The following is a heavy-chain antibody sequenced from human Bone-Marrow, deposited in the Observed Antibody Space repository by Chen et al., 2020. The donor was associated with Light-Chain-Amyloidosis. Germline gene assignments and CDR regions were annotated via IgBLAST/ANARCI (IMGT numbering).Heavy chain of an antibody. V-gene: IGHV5-51*01. J-gene: IGHJ4*02. CDR3: ARRRDGYNFDY. CDR2: IYPDDSDA. D-gene: IGHD5-12*01. CDR1: GYTFPNYW. Sequence: QLEQSGPEVKKPGESLKISCKGSGYTFPNYWIGWVRQMPVKGLEWMGVIYPDDSDARYSPSVEGQVTNSADKSITTAYLQWRSLKASDTAMYYCARRRDGYNFDYWGQGTLVTVSS.